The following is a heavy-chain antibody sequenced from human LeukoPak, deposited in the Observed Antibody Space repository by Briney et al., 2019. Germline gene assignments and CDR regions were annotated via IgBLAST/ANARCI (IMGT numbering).Heavy chain of an antibody. CDR1: GYTFTSYY. D-gene: IGHD2-2*01. Sequence: GASVKVSCKASGYTFTSYYMHWVRQAPGQGLEWMGWINPNSGGTNCAQKFQGRVTMTRDTSISTAYMELSRLRSDDTAVYYCARDIVVVPAATDYWGQGTLVTVSS. V-gene: IGHV1-2*02. CDR3: ARDIVVVPAATDY. J-gene: IGHJ4*02. CDR2: INPNSGGT.